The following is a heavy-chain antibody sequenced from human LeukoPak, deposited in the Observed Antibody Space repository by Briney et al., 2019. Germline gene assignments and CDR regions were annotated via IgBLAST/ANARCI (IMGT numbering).Heavy chain of an antibody. CDR2: INHSGST. V-gene: IGHV4-34*01. CDR3: ARGLATMVRGVIGGDYYYYGMDV. Sequence: SETLSLTCAVYGGSFSGYYWSWIRQPPGKGLEWIGEINHSGSTNYNPSLKSRVTISVDTSKNQFSLKLSSVTAADTAVYYCARGLATMVRGVIGGDYYYYGMDVWGQGTTVTVSS. CDR1: GGSFSGYY. J-gene: IGHJ6*02. D-gene: IGHD3-10*01.